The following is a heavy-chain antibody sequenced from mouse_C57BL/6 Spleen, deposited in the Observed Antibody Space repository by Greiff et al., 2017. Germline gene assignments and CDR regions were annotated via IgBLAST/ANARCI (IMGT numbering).Heavy chain of an antibody. CDR1: GFTFSSYA. V-gene: IGHV5-4*03. Sequence: EVMLVESGGGLVKPGGSLKLSCAASGFTFSSYAMSWVRQTPEKRLEWVATISDGGSYTYYPDNVKGRFTISRDNAKNHLYLQMSHLKSEETAMYYCARWYGSSYWYFDVWGTGTTVTVSS. D-gene: IGHD1-1*01. CDR2: ISDGGSYT. J-gene: IGHJ1*03. CDR3: ARWYGSSYWYFDV.